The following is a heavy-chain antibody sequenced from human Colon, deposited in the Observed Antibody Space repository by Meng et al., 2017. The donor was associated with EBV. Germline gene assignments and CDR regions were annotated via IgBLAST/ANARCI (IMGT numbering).Heavy chain of an antibody. CDR3: ARRGPSGNFSP. CDR1: GGSFRDYY. Sequence: VQLKQGGSVLLKPSETLSRSFAVYGGSFRDYYWTWIRHPPGKGLEWIGEIDHRGNTKYNPSLKSRVTISLDTSKKQFSLKVSSVTAADSAVYYCARRGPSGNFSPWSQGALVTVSS. V-gene: IGHV4-34*01. CDR2: IDHRGNT. J-gene: IGHJ5*02. D-gene: IGHD3-10*01.